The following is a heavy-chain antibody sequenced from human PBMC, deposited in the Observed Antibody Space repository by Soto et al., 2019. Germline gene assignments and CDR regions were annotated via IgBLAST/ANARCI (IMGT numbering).Heavy chain of an antibody. D-gene: IGHD5-12*01. V-gene: IGHV3-23*01. CDR1: GFTFSSYA. Sequence: EVQLLESGGGLVQPGGSLRLACAASGFTFSSYAMSWVRQAPGKGLEWVSAISGSGGSTYYADSVKGRFTISRDNSKNTLYLQMNSLRAEDTAVYDCATDDLSVATKPGDVWGQRTTVTVSS. CDR3: ATDDLSVATKPGDV. J-gene: IGHJ6*02. CDR2: ISGSGGST.